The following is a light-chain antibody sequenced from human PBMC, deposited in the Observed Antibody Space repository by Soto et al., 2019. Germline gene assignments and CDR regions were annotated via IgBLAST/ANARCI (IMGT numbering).Light chain of an antibody. CDR3: AAWDDSLNGVL. CDR1: SFNIGTNT. J-gene: IGLJ2*01. Sequence: QSVLTQTPSTSGPPGQRGTIACSGDSFNIGTNTVNWYQQVPGAAPKLLIFRDSQRPSGVPDRFSGSRSGTSASLAISGLQSEDEATYYCAAWDDSLNGVLFGGGTKVTVL. V-gene: IGLV1-44*01. CDR2: RDS.